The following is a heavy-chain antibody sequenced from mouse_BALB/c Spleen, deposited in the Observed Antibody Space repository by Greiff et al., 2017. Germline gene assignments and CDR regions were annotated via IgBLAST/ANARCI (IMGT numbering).Heavy chain of an antibody. Sequence: VQLKESGTVLARPGASVKMSCKASGYTFTSYWMHWVKQRPGQGLEWIGAIYPGNSDTSYNQKFKGKAKLTAVTSTSTAYMELSSLTNEDSAVYYCTKIYGYDDVRPHWYIDDWGAGTTVTVSS. D-gene: IGHD2-2*01. CDR2: IYPGNSDT. CDR3: TKIYGYDDVRPHWYIDD. J-gene: IGHJ1*01. CDR1: GYTFTSYW. V-gene: IGHV1-5*01.